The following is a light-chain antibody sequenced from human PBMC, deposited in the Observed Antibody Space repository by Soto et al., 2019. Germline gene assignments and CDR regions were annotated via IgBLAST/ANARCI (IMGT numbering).Light chain of an antibody. J-gene: IGLJ3*02. CDR3: SSYAGSNSWGV. V-gene: IGLV2-8*01. CDR2: EVS. Sequence: QSALTQPPSASGSPGQSVTISCTGTSSDVGGYNYVSWYQQHPGKAPKLMIYEVSKRPSGVPDRFSGSKSGNTASLTVSGLQAEQEADYYCSSYAGSNSWGVFGGGTKLTVL. CDR1: SSDVGGYNY.